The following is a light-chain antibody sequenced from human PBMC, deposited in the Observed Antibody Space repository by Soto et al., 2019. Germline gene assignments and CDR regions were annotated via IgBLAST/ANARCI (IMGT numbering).Light chain of an antibody. CDR1: QSVSSSY. CDR2: GAS. J-gene: IGKJ1*01. Sequence: EIVRTQSPSSLSVTPGERVTLSCRASQSVSSSYLAWYQQKPGQAPRLLIYGASSRATGIPDRFSGSGSGTDFTLTISRLEPEDFAVYYCQQYAGSRTFGQGTKVDIK. V-gene: IGKV3-20*01. CDR3: QQYAGSRT.